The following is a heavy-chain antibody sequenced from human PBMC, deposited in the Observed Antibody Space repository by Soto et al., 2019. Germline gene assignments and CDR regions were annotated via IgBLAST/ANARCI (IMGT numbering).Heavy chain of an antibody. D-gene: IGHD3-10*01. Sequence: GPGPTPTSETLSLTCTVSGGSISSRSYYWGWIRQPPGKGLEWIGSIYYSGSTYYNPSLKSRVTISVDTSKNQFSLKLSSVTAADTAVYYCARTDRGYNWFDPWGQGTLVTVSS. CDR3: ARTDRGYNWFDP. CDR2: IYYSGST. J-gene: IGHJ5*02. V-gene: IGHV4-39*01. CDR1: GGSISSRSYY.